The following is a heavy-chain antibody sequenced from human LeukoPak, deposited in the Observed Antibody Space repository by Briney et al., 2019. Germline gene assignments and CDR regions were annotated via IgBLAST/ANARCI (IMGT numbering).Heavy chain of an antibody. D-gene: IGHD3-22*01. CDR2: ISYDGSNK. CDR3: AKDYYYYDSSGYYDY. CDR1: GFTFSSYG. J-gene: IGHJ4*02. V-gene: IGHV3-30*18. Sequence: HAGGPLRLSCAASGFTFSSYGMHWVRQAPGKGLEWVAVISYDGSNKYYADSVKGRFTISRDNSKNTLYLQMNSLRAEDTAVYYCAKDYYYYDSSGYYDYWGQGTLVTVSS.